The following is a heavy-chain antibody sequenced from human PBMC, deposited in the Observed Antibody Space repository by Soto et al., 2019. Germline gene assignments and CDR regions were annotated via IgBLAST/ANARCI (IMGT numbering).Heavy chain of an antibody. D-gene: IGHD3-9*01. CDR3: ARNDILTGLDAFDI. J-gene: IGHJ3*02. CDR2: IIPIFGTA. CDR1: GGTFSSYA. Sequence: ASVKVSCKASGGTFSSYAISWVRQAPGQGLEWMGGIIPIFGTANYAQKFQGRVTITADESTSTAYMELSSLRSEDTAVYYCARNDILTGLDAFDIWGQGTMVTVS. V-gene: IGHV1-69*13.